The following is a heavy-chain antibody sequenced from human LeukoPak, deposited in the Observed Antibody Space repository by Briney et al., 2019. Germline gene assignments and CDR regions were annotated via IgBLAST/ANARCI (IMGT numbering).Heavy chain of an antibody. D-gene: IGHD7-27*01. Sequence: GGSLRLSCAASGFSVSSNYMSWVRQAPGKGLTWVSVIYSSGSTYYADSVKGRFAISRDDSKNTLHLQMDSLRAEDTAIYYCAAWGSGNYWGQGTLVTVSS. CDR2: IYSSGST. CDR1: GFSVSSNY. V-gene: IGHV3-53*01. CDR3: AAWGSGNY. J-gene: IGHJ4*02.